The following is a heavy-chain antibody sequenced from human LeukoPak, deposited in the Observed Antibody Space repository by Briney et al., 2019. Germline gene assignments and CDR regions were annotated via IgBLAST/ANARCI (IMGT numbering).Heavy chain of an antibody. Sequence: GSLRLSCVASGFTVSSYYVSWIRQPPGKGLEWIGEINHSGSTNYNPSLKSRVTISVDTSKNQFSLKLSSVTAADTAVYYCARHKLVVPAAMGWFDPWGQGTLVTVSS. J-gene: IGHJ5*02. CDR2: INHSGST. D-gene: IGHD2-2*01. CDR3: ARHKLVVPAAMGWFDP. CDR1: GFTVSSYY. V-gene: IGHV4-34*01.